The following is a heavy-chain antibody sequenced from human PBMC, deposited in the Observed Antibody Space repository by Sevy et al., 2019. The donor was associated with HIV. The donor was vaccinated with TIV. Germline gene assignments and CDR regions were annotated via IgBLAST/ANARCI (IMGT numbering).Heavy chain of an antibody. CDR3: ARDSGSSGWYLPAFDI. CDR2: IYYSGST. V-gene: IGHV4-61*01. Sequence: SETLSLTCTVSGGSVSSGSYYWSWIRQPPGKGLEWIGYIYYSGSTNYNPSLKSRVTISVDTSKNQFSLKLSSVTAADTAVYYCARDSGSSGWYLPAFDIWGQRTMVTVSS. J-gene: IGHJ3*02. D-gene: IGHD6-19*01. CDR1: GGSVSSGSYY.